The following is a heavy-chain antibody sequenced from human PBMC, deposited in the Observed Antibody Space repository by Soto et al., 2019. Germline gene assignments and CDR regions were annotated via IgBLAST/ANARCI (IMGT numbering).Heavy chain of an antibody. CDR1: GFTFINAW. CDR2: IKSKTAGGTT. V-gene: IGHV3-15*01. D-gene: IGHD3-16*02. J-gene: IGHJ5*02. Sequence: LRLSCAASGFTFINAWMSWVRQAPGKGLEWVGRIKSKTAGGTTDYAAPVKGRFTISRDDSKNTLYLQMNSLKTEDTAVYYCTRDGTITFGGVLVPNWFDPWGQGTLVTVSS. CDR3: TRDGTITFGGVLVPNWFDP.